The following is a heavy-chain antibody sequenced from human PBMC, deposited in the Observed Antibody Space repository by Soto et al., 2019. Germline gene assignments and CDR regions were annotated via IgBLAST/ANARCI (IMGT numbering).Heavy chain of an antibody. CDR1: GFTFSSYS. CDR2: FRTGGDDGTT. J-gene: IGHJ4*02. D-gene: IGHD3-10*01. V-gene: IGHV3-23*01. CDR3: AKKVNSGPGSQYFDY. Sequence: EVQLLESGGGLVQPGGSLRLSCAASGFTFSSYSMSWVLPAPGKGLEWVSGFRTGGDDGTTYYADSVKGRFTISRDNSKNTLFLQMNSLRAEYTAIYYCAKKVNSGPGSQYFDYWGQGTLVTVSS.